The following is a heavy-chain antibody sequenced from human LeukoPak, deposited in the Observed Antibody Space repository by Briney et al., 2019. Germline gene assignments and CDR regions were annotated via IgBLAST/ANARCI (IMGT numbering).Heavy chain of an antibody. D-gene: IGHD2-2*01. J-gene: IGHJ4*02. V-gene: IGHV3-23*01. CDR2: ISGSGGST. CDR1: GFTISSYA. CDR3: AKGYCSSTSCKESFFEY. Sequence: PGGSLRLSCAASGFTISSYAMNWVRQAPGKGLEWVSAISGSGGSTYYFVKGRFTISRDNSKNTLYLQMNSLRAEDTAVYYCAKGYCSSTSCKESFFEYWGQGTLVTVSS.